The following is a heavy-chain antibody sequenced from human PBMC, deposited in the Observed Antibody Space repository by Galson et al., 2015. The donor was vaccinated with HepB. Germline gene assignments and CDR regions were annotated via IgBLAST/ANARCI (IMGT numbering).Heavy chain of an antibody. CDR1: GDSVSSNSAA. V-gene: IGHV6-1*01. CDR2: TYYRSKWYN. J-gene: IGHJ6*02. D-gene: IGHD3-10*01. CDR3: ARDGAKRYVLLWFGEFFYYYGMDV. Sequence: CAISGDSVSSNSAAWNWIRQSPSRGLEWLGRTYYRSKWYNDYAVSVKSRITINPDTSKNQFSLQLNSVTPEDTAVYYCARDGAKRYVLLWFGEFFYYYGMDVWGQGTTVTVPS.